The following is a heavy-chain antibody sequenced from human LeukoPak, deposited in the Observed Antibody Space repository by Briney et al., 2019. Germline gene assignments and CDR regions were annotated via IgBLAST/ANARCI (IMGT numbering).Heavy chain of an antibody. D-gene: IGHD4-17*01. CDR2: IRYDGSNK. CDR3: AKPKTTATTTFDY. J-gene: IGHJ4*02. CDR1: GFTFSSYG. Sequence: GGSLRLSCAASGFTFSSYGMHWVRQAPGKGLEWVAFIRYDGSNKYYADSVKGRFTISRDNSKNTLYLQMNSLRAEDTAVYYCAKPKTTATTTFDYWGQGTLVTVSS. V-gene: IGHV3-30*02.